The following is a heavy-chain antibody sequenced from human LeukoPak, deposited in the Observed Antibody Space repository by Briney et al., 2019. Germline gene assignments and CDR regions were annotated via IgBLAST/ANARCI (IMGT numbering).Heavy chain of an antibody. Sequence: TGGSLRLSCEASGFIFDNYWMTWVRQAPGRGLEWVANLKEDGSVKQHAVSVRGRFTVSRDNTESLVFLHMSSLKAEDSAVYYCARDERAGHYIYWGQGILVTVSS. CDR3: ARDERAGHYIY. V-gene: IGHV3-7*01. J-gene: IGHJ4*02. D-gene: IGHD4-11*01. CDR2: LKEDGSVK. CDR1: GFIFDNYW.